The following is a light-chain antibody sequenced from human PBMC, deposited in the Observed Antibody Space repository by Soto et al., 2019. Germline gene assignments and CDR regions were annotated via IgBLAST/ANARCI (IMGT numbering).Light chain of an antibody. CDR2: GAS. CDR1: QTVTSSY. CDR3: QQYSRSLYT. V-gene: IGKV3-20*01. J-gene: IGKJ2*01. Sequence: EIVLTQSPGTLSLSPGERATLSCRASQTVTSSYLAWYQQKPGQAPKLLIYGASSRATGIPDRFSGSGSGTDFTLTISRLEPEDCAVFYCQQYSRSLYTFGQGTKLEIK.